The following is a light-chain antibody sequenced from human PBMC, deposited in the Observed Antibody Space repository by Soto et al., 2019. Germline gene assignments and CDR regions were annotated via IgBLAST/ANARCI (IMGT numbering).Light chain of an antibody. V-gene: IGKV3-20*01. J-gene: IGKJ4*01. CDR3: QQYGTSLFT. CDR1: QSVSSSY. CDR2: GAS. Sequence: EIVLTKSPGSLSLSPGERATLSCRASQSVSSSYLALYQQKPGQAPRFLIYGASSRATGIPDRFSGSGSGTDFTLTISGLEPKDFAVDYCQQYGTSLFTFGGGTKVDIK.